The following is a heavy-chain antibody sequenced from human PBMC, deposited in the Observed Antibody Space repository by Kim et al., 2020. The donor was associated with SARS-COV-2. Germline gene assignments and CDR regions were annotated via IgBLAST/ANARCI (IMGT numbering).Heavy chain of an antibody. Sequence: SETLSLTCTVSGGSISSSSYYWGWIRQPPGKGLEWIGSIYYSGSTYYNPSLKSRVTISVDTSKNQFSLKLSSVTAADTAVYYCARDINRSSWKTNDYWGQGTLVTVSS. V-gene: IGHV4-39*01. CDR2: IYYSGST. D-gene: IGHD6-13*01. CDR1: GGSISSSSYY. CDR3: ARDINRSSWKTNDY. J-gene: IGHJ4*02.